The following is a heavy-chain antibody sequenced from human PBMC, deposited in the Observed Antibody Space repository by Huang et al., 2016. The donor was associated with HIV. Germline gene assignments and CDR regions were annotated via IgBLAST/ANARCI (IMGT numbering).Heavy chain of an antibody. V-gene: IGHV4-34*01. D-gene: IGHD3-10*01. J-gene: IGHJ4*02. CDR3: ARAPHYGSGSYYY. Sequence: QVQLHQWGAGLLKPSETLSLTCAVYGGSFSGYYWSWIRQPPGKGLEWIGEITHSGSTNYNPALKSRVTISEETSKNQFSRKLGSVTAADTAVYYCARAPHYGSGSYYYWGQGTLVTVSS. CDR1: GGSFSGYY. CDR2: ITHSGST.